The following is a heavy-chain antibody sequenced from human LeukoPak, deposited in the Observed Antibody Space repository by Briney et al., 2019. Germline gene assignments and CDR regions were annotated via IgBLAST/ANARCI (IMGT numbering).Heavy chain of an antibody. J-gene: IGHJ4*02. Sequence: ASVKVSCKASGYTFTGYYMHWVRQAPGQGLEWMGWINPNSGGTNYAQKFQGRVTMTRDTSISTAYMELRSPRSDDTAVYYCARDPWAYLPTGSIAPDYWGQGTLVTVSS. V-gene: IGHV1-2*02. CDR1: GYTFTGYY. CDR3: ARDPWAYLPTGSIAPDY. D-gene: IGHD6-6*01. CDR2: INPNSGGT.